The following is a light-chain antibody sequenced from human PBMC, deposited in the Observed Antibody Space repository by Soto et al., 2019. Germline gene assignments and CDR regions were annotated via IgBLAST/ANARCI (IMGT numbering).Light chain of an antibody. CDR3: QVWDTTGDHPVL. Sequence: SYELTQPPSVSVAPGKTAMITCGGNNIGTKSVHWYQQRPGQAPVLVIYFDADRPSGIPERFSGSNSGNTATLTISRVEAEDEADYYCQVWDTTGDHPVLFGGGTKVTVL. CDR1: NIGTKS. V-gene: IGLV3-21*04. J-gene: IGLJ2*01. CDR2: FDA.